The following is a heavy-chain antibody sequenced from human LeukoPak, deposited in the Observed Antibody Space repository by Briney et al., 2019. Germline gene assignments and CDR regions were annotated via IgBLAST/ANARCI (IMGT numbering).Heavy chain of an antibody. J-gene: IGHJ4*02. V-gene: IGHV3-23*01. CDR1: GFTFSNYA. CDR2: ITGSGGNT. D-gene: IGHD3-9*01. Sequence: GGSLRLSCAASGFTFSNYAMSWVRQAPGKGLEWVSAITGSGGNTYYADSVKGRFTISRDNSKNTVFLQMNSLRAEDTAVYYCAKWGDYDVLTGYYLPSGLFDYWGQGTLVTVSS. CDR3: AKWGDYDVLTGYYLPSGLFDY.